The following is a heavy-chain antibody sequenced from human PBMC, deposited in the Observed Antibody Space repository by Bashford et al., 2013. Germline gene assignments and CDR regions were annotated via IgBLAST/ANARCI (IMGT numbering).Heavy chain of an antibody. CDR2: VYYGGNT. Sequence: SETLSLTCTISGDSITSENYYWVWIRQPPGKGLQWVGSVYYGGNTYYNPSLKSRVTISVDTSKNQFSLKLSSVTAADTAVYYCIVAMIDFDYVGPGNPGPPSPQ. J-gene: IGHJ4*02. D-gene: IGHD2-2*01. CDR3: IVAMIDFDY. V-gene: IGHV4-39*07. CDR1: GDSITSENYY.